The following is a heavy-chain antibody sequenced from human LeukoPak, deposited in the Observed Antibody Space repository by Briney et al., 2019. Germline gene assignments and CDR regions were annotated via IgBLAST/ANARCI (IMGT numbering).Heavy chain of an antibody. Sequence: SETLSLTCTVSGGSVSSGSYYWGWIRQPPGKGLEWIGSIYYSGSTYYNPSLKSRVTISVDTSKNQFSLKLSSVTAADTAVYYCARLYGGNFRWFDPWGQGTLVTVSS. CDR2: IYYSGST. D-gene: IGHD4-23*01. CDR1: GGSVSSGSYY. J-gene: IGHJ5*02. CDR3: ARLYGGNFRWFDP. V-gene: IGHV4-39*01.